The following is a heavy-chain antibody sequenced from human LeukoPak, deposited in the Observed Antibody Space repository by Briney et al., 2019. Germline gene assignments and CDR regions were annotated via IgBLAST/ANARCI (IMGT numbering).Heavy chain of an antibody. CDR3: ANGGTYSSGP. D-gene: IGHD3-22*01. V-gene: IGHV3-30-3*01. CDR2: ISYDGSNK. Sequence: PGGSLRLSCTASGFTFGDYAMSWFRQAPGKGLEWVAVISYDGSNKYYADSVKGRFTISRDNAKNSLYLQMNSLRAEDTAVYYCANGGTYSSGPWGQGTLVTVSS. J-gene: IGHJ5*02. CDR1: GFTFGDYA.